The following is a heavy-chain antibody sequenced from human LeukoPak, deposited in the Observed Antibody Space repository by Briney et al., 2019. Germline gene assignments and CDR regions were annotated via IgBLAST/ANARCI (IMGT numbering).Heavy chain of an antibody. D-gene: IGHD6-19*01. J-gene: IGHJ6*03. CDR1: GGSISPYY. V-gene: IGHV4-38-2*02. CDR3: ARDETYSSDWQSNHYYYYMDV. CDR2: IYHSGST. Sequence: PSETLSLTCSVSGGSISPYYWGWIRQPPGKGLEWIGSIYHSGSTYYNPSLKSRVTISVDTSKNQFSLKVRSVTAADTAVYYCARDETYSSDWQSNHYYYYMDVWGKGTTVTVS.